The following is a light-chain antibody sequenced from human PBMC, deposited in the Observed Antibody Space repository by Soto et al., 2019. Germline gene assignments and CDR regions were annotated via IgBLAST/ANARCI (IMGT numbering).Light chain of an antibody. CDR3: QQYYDWPLT. CDR2: GAS. J-gene: IGKJ5*01. CDR1: QSVSSN. Sequence: EIVLTQSPATLSVSPGERATLSCRASQSVSSNLAWYQQKPGQAPRLLIYGASTRATGIPARFSGSGSGTEFTLTISSLQSEDFAFYYCQQYYDWPLTFGQGTRLEIK. V-gene: IGKV3-15*01.